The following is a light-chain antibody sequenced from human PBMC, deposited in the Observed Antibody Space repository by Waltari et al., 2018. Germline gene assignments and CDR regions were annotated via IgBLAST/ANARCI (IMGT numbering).Light chain of an antibody. Sequence: ETVMTHSPATLSVSSGARATLSCRASQTVSSNLAWYQQKPGQAPRLLIYGASTRATGIPARFSGSGSGTQFTLTISSLQSEDFAVYYCQQYNNWPPWTFGQGTKVEIK. CDR2: GAS. V-gene: IGKV3-15*01. CDR1: QTVSSN. J-gene: IGKJ1*01. CDR3: QQYNNWPPWT.